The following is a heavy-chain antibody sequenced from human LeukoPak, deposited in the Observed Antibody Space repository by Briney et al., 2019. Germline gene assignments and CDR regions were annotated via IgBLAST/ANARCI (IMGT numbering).Heavy chain of an antibody. CDR2: ISGSGGST. J-gene: IGHJ4*02. CDR1: GFTFSSYA. CDR3: AKDNTIFGVVIPHDY. V-gene: IGHV3-23*01. D-gene: IGHD3-3*01. Sequence: GGSLRLSCAASGFTFSSYAMSWVRQAPGKGLEWVSAISGSGGSTYYADSVKGRFTISRDNSENTLYLQMNSLRAEDTAVYYCAKDNTIFGVVIPHDYWGQGTLVTVSS.